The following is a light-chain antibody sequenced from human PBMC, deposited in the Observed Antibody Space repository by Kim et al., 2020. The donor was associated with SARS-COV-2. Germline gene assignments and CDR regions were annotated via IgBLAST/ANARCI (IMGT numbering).Light chain of an antibody. J-gene: IGLJ2*01. Sequence: SYELTQPPSVSVAPGKTARISCGGNDIGDKRVHWYQKKPGQAPVLVIYFDRDRPSGIPERFSGSNSGTAATLTISTVEAGDEADYYCQVWDSDSDYVVFGGGTKVTVL. CDR1: DIGDKR. CDR2: FDR. V-gene: IGLV3-21*04. CDR3: QVWDSDSDYVV.